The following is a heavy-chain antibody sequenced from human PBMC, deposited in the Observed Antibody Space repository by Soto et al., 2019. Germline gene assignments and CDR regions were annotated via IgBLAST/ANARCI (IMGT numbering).Heavy chain of an antibody. Sequence: ETLSLTCAVYGGSFSGYYWSWVRPPPGKGLEWIGEINHSGSTNYNPSLKSRVTISVDTSKNQFSLKLSSVTAADTAVYYCARYESMIMRYYFDYWGQGTLVTVSS. D-gene: IGHD3-16*01. CDR2: INHSGST. CDR3: ARYESMIMRYYFDY. J-gene: IGHJ4*02. CDR1: GGSFSGYY. V-gene: IGHV4-34*01.